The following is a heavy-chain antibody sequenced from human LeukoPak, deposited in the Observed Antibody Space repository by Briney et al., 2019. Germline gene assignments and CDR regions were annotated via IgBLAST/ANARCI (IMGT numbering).Heavy chain of an antibody. D-gene: IGHD3-16*01. Sequence: PSETLSLTCTVSGYSISTAYWWGWIRQPPGKGLEWIASIYHTGNTNYNPSLKSRVTISVDTSKNNFSLKLSSVTAADTAVYYCASRVITSPWWGQGILVTVSS. CDR3: ASRVITSPW. CDR1: GYSISTAYW. V-gene: IGHV4-38-2*02. CDR2: IYHTGNT. J-gene: IGHJ4*02.